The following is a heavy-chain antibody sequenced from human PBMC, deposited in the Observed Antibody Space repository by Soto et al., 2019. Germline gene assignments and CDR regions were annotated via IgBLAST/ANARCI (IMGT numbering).Heavy chain of an antibody. CDR2: INPNSGGT. V-gene: IGHV1-2*01. J-gene: IGHJ6*02. CDR1: GYTFTGYY. CDR3: ARDFSYCSSTSCYPHYYYYYGMDV. D-gene: IGHD2-2*01. Sequence: QVQLVQSGAEVKKPGASVKVSCKASGYTFTGYYMHWVRQAPGQGLEWMGWINPNSGGTNYAQKFQGRVTSTRDTSISTAYMELSRRRSDDTAVYYCARDFSYCSSTSCYPHYYYYYGMDVWGQGTTVTVSS.